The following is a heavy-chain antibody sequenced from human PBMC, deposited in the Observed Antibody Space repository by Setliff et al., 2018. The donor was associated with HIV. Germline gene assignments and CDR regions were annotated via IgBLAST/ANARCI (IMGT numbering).Heavy chain of an antibody. J-gene: IGHJ4*02. CDR2: ISSSGSTI. V-gene: IGHV3-11*01. D-gene: IGHD3-10*02. CDR3: ARXXGPPPVVHLDY. Sequence: PGKGLEWVSYISSSGSTIXXADSXKXRFTISRDNAKNSLYLQMNSLRAEDTAMYYCARXXGPPPVVHLDYWGQGTLVTVSS.